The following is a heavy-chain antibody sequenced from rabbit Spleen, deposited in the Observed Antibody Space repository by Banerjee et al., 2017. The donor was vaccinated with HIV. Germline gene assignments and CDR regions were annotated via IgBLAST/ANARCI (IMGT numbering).Heavy chain of an antibody. Sequence: QSLEESGGDLVKPGASLTLTCKASGFDFTVTYYMCWVRQAPGKGLEWIACIDTGSGSTDYASWVNGRFTISKTSSTTVDLKMTSLTAADTATYFCARGEHFSVGFSAFAIYLDLWGQGTLVTVS. CDR3: ARGEHFSVGFSAFAIYLDL. CDR1: GFDFTVTYY. CDR2: IDTGSGST. D-gene: IGHD6-1*01. V-gene: IGHV1S40*01. J-gene: IGHJ6*01.